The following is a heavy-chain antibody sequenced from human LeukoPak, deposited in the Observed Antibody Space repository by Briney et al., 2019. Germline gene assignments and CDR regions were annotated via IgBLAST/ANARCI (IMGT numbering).Heavy chain of an antibody. D-gene: IGHD2-15*01. J-gene: IGHJ4*02. V-gene: IGHV1-18*01. CDR1: GCTFCRYG. CDR2: VSGYNGNT. Sequence: PGASVKVSCKASGCTFCRYGITWVRQAPGQGLEWMGWVSGYNGNTNYAQNVQGRVTMTTDTSTNTAYMELRSLRSDDTAVYYCAKDIHPGLESGASCCFDYWGQGTPVTVSS. CDR3: AKDIHPGLESGASCCFDY.